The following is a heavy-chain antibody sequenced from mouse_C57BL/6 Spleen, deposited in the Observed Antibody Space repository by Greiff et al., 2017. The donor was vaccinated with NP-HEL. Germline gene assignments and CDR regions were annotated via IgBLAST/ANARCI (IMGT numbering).Heavy chain of an antibody. J-gene: IGHJ4*01. CDR2: IYPRSGNT. D-gene: IGHD2-4*01. CDR1: GYTFTSYG. V-gene: IGHV1-81*01. Sequence: QVQLKQSGAELARPGASVKLSCKASGYTFTSYGISWVKQTTGQGLEWIGEIYPRSGNTYYNEKFKGKATLTADKYSSTAYIELRSLTSEDCAVYFCASPIYYDYDGVMDYWGQGTSVTVSS. CDR3: ASPIYYDYDGVMDY.